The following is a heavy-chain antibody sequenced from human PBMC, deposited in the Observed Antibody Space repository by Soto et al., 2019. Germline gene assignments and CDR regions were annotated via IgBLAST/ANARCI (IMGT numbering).Heavy chain of an antibody. CDR2: MSGDGRT. Sequence: GGSLRLSCVGSGFTFSDSVMAWVRQAPGKGLEWLSVMSGDGRTRYALSVTGRFTISRDNSKNTLYLQMRSLRADDTAVYYCAKDKPGTTSFDCWGQGTLVTVSS. D-gene: IGHD1-1*01. V-gene: IGHV3-23*01. CDR1: GFTFSDSV. J-gene: IGHJ4*02. CDR3: AKDKPGTTSFDC.